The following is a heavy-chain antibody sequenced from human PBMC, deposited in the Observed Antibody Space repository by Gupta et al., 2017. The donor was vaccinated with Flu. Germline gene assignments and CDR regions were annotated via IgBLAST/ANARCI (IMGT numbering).Heavy chain of an antibody. D-gene: IGHD5-18*01. Sequence: SWVRQAPGQGLEWMGGIIPIFGTANYAQKFQGRVTITADESTSTAYMELSSLRSEDTAVYYCARGEGYSYLSLGRQPFDPWGQGTLVTVSS. J-gene: IGHJ5*02. V-gene: IGHV1-69*01. CDR2: IIPIFGTA. CDR3: ARGEGYSYLSLGRQPFDP.